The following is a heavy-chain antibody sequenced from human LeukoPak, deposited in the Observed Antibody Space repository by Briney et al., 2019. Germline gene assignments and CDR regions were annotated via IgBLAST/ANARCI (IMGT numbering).Heavy chain of an antibody. CDR1: GFTLSRYW. D-gene: IGHD6-13*01. J-gene: IGHJ4*02. Sequence: GGSLRLSCAGSGFTLSRYWMSWVRQAPGKGLEWAANINEDGSDKYYADSVKGRFTISRDNAKNSLYLQMNSLRAEDTAVYYCAREYSSSDGGGFDYWGQGTLVTVSS. CDR2: INEDGSDK. CDR3: AREYSSSDGGGFDY. V-gene: IGHV3-7*01.